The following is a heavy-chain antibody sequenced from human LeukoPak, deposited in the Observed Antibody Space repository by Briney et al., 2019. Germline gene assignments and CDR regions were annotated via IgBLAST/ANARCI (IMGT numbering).Heavy chain of an antibody. J-gene: IGHJ3*02. CDR1: GYIFTSYW. D-gene: IGHD6-19*01. CDR2: IYPGDSDT. V-gene: IGHV5-51*01. Sequence: GESLKTSCQSSGYIFTSYWVGWVRQMPGKGLEWMGIIYPGDSDTRYSPSFQGQVTISADKSITTAYLQWSSLKASDTAMYYCVTRYSSGCYDVFDIWGQGTMVTVSS. CDR3: VTRYSSGCYDVFDI.